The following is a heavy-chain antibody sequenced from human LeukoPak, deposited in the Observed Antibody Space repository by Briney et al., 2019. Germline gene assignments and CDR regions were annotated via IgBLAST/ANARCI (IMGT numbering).Heavy chain of an antibody. CDR1: GYTFTSYY. D-gene: IGHD3-22*01. CDR3: AREVDYDSSGYEGYYGMDV. CDR2: INPSGGST. J-gene: IGHJ6*02. V-gene: IGHV1-46*01. Sequence: ASVKVSCKASGYTFTSYYMHWVRQAPGQGLEWMGIINPSGGSTCYAQKFQGRVTMTRDTSTSTVYMELNSLRAEDTAVYYCAREVDYDSSGYEGYYGMDVWGQGTTVTVSS.